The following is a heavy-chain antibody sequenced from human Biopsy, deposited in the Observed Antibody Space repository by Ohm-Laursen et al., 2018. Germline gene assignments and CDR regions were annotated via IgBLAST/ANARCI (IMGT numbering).Heavy chain of an antibody. CDR3: VSFLKDLNMAV. CDR2: IKSVGSWT. J-gene: IGHJ6*02. Sequence: SLRLSCAASGFTFNAYWMYWVRQVPGKGLVWVSHIKSVGSWTNYADSVKGRFTISRDNAKNTLYLQMKSLRAEDTAVYYCVSFLKDLNMAVWGQGTTVTVSS. V-gene: IGHV3-74*01. CDR1: GFTFNAYW. D-gene: IGHD2-15*01.